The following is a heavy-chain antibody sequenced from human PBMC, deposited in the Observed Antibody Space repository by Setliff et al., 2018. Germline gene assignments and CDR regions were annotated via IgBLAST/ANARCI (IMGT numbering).Heavy chain of an antibody. Sequence: PSETLSLTCSVSGGSISSGSYYWTWIRQPAGKGLEWIGHIYTSGTTKYNPSLKSRVTISVDTSKSQFSLKLSSVTAADTAVYYCAAVGIDAGGGWFDPWGHGIPVTVSS. CDR3: AAVGIDAGGGWFDP. CDR1: GGSISSGSYY. D-gene: IGHD1-26*01. J-gene: IGHJ5*02. V-gene: IGHV4-61*09. CDR2: IYTSGTT.